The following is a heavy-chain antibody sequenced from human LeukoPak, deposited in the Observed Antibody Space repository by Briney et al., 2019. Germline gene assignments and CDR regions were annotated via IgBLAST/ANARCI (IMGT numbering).Heavy chain of an antibody. CDR2: TSAGGDIT. D-gene: IGHD3-22*01. CDR3: AYLDSSGFYYGRLRY. J-gene: IGHJ4*02. CDR1: GFTFSDHA. Sequence: PGGSLRLSCAASGFTFSDHAMTWVRQTLAKGQESVSSTSAGGDITHYAESVKGRFTISRDNSKSTLYLQMNSLRAEDTAIYFCAYLDSSGFYYGRLRYWGQGTPVTVSS. V-gene: IGHV3-23*01.